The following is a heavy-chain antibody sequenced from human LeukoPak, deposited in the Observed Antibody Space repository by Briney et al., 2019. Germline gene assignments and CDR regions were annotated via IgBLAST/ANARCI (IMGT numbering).Heavy chain of an antibody. V-gene: IGHV3-48*03. CDR2: ISSSGGTR. J-gene: IGHJ4*02. CDR3: ATLTVASSFDY. D-gene: IGHD6-19*01. Sequence: PGGSLRLSCAASGFAFSVYEMYWVRQAPGKGLEWVSYISSSGGTRYYADSVKGRFTISRDNAKNSLYPQMNSLRAEDTAVYHCATLTVASSFDYWGQGTLVTVSS. CDR1: GFAFSVYE.